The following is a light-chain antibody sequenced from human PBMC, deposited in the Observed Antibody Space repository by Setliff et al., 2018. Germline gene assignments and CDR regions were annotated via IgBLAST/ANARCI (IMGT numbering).Light chain of an antibody. CDR2: EVS. CDR1: SSDVGGYNY. V-gene: IGLV2-8*01. CDR3: SSYAGSNNFVM. J-gene: IGLJ3*02. Sequence: QSVLTQPPSASGSRGQSVTISCTGTSSDVGGYNYVSWYQQHPGKAPKLVIFEVSERPSGVPDRFSGSKSGSTASLTVSGLQAEDEADYYCSSYAGSNNFVMFGGGTQLTVL.